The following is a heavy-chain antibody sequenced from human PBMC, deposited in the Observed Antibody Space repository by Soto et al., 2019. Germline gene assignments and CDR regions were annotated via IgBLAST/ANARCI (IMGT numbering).Heavy chain of an antibody. J-gene: IGHJ6*02. D-gene: IGHD3-22*01. CDR1: GYTFTSYG. CDR2: ISAYNGNT. V-gene: IGHV1-18*01. Sequence: ASVKVSCKASGYTFTSYGISWVRQAPGQGLEWMGWISAYNGNTNYAQKLQGRVTMTTDTSTSTAYMELRSLRSDDTAVYYCARENYYYDSSGPPAHLDVWGQGTTVTVSS. CDR3: ARENYYYDSSGPPAHLDV.